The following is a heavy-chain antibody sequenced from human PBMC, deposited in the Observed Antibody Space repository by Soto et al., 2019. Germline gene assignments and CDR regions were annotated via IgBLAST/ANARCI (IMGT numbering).Heavy chain of an antibody. CDR1: GFTFSSYG. Sequence: GGSLRLSCAASGFTFSSYGMHWVRQAPGKGLEWVAVIWYDGSNKYYADSVKGRFTISRDNSKNTLYLQMNSLRAEDTAVYYCAREKGFYYYGMDVRGQGTTVTVSS. CDR2: IWYDGSNK. J-gene: IGHJ6*02. CDR3: AREKGFYYYGMDV. V-gene: IGHV3-33*01.